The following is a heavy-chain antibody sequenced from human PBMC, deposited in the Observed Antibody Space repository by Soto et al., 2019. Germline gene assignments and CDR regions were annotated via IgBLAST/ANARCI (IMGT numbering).Heavy chain of an antibody. V-gene: IGHV3-48*02. J-gene: IGHJ5*02. CDR2: ISISSRTI. CDR1: GFTFRSYS. CDR3: ARDNGIAGSFDP. D-gene: IGHD6-13*01. Sequence: EMQLVESGGGLVQAGGSLRLSCAASGFTFRSYSMNWVRQAPGKGLEWVSYISISSRTIYYADSVKGRFTISRDDAKNSLYLQMNSLRDEDTSVYYCARDNGIAGSFDPWGQGTLVTVSS.